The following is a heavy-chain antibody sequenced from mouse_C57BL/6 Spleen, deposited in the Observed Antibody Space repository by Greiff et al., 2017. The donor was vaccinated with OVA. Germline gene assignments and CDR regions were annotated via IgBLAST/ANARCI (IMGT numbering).Heavy chain of an antibody. Sequence: QVQLQQPGAELVRPGSSVKLSCKASGYTFTSYWMHWVKQRPIQGLEWIGNIDPSDSDTHYNQKFKDKATLTVDKSSSTAYMQLSSLTSEDSAVYYCAREDYYGSGAMDYWGQGTSVTVSS. V-gene: IGHV1-52*01. CDR2: IDPSDSDT. CDR1: GYTFTSYW. CDR3: AREDYYGSGAMDY. D-gene: IGHD1-1*01. J-gene: IGHJ4*01.